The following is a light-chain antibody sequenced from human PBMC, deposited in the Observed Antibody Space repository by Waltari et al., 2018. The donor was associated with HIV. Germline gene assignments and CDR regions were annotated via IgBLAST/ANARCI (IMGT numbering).Light chain of an antibody. CDR3: TAYKYSTRSYV. CDR2: EVT. J-gene: IGLJ1*01. V-gene: IGLV2-14*01. CDR1: SNDVGDYNH. Sequence: QSALTQPASVSGSPGQSITISCIGSSNDVGDYNHVAWYQQHPDKAPKLLMYEVTNRPPGVSNRFSCAKSGNTASLAISGLQAEDEADYFCTAYKYSTRSYVFGTGTKVTVL.